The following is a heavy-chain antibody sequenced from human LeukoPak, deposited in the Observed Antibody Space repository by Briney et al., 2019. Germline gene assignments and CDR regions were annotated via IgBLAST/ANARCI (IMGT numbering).Heavy chain of an antibody. D-gene: IGHD3-9*01. Sequence: GGSLRLSCAASGFSLSSYSMDWVRQAPGKGLEWVSSITNSSNYIYYADSVMGRFTISRDNAKNSLYLQLNSLRAEDTAVYFCARDGHGDGILSGYSYFGMDVWGQGTTVTVSS. CDR2: ITNSSNYI. V-gene: IGHV3-21*01. CDR3: ARDGHGDGILSGYSYFGMDV. J-gene: IGHJ6*02. CDR1: GFSLSSYS.